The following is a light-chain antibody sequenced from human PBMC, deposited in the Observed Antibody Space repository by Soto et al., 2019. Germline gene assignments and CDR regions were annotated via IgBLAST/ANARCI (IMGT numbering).Light chain of an antibody. J-gene: IGLJ1*01. CDR1: SSDVGSYHY. CDR2: EVS. V-gene: IGLV2-14*01. CDR3: SSYTSGRDVYV. Sequence: QSVLTQPASVSGSPGQSITISCTGTSSDVGSYHYVSWFQQHPGKAPKLIIFEVSDRPSGASTRFSGSKSGDTASLTISGLQADDEADYYCSSYTSGRDVYVFGGGTKV.